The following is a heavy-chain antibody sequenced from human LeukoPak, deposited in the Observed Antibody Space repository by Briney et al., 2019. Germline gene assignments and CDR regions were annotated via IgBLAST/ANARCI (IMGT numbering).Heavy chain of an antibody. CDR3: ARGYYDSSDYEYFQH. V-gene: IGHV1-2*02. CDR1: GGAFSSYA. D-gene: IGHD3-22*01. J-gene: IGHJ1*01. CDR2: INPNSGGT. Sequence: ASAKVSCKASGGAFSSYAISWVRQAPGQGLEWMGWINPNSGGTNSAQKFQGRVTMTRDTSIITAYMELSRLRSDDTAVYFCARGYYDSSDYEYFQHWGQGTLVTVSS.